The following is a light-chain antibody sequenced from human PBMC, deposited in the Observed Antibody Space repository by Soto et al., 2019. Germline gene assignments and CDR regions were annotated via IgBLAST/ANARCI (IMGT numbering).Light chain of an antibody. J-gene: IGLJ2*01. Sequence: SYELTQPLSVSVALGQTARITWGGNNIGSKNVHWYQQKPGQAPVVVIYRDTNMPSGIPERFSGSSSGNTATLTISRAQAGDEADYYCQVWDSSLVVFGGGTKVTVL. CDR1: NIGSKN. CDR3: QVWDSSLVV. CDR2: RDT. V-gene: IGLV3-9*01.